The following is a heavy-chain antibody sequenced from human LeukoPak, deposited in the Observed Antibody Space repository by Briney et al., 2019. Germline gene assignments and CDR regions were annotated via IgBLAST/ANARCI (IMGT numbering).Heavy chain of an antibody. V-gene: IGHV4-59*01. CDR3: ANSGPVATIADY. Sequence: KSSETLSLTCTVSGGSMSNYYWIWFRQPPGKGLEYIGYIDNSGSTNYNPSLKSRVTISMDTSKNQFSLKLSSVIAADTAVYYCANSGPVATIADYWGQGTLVTVSS. J-gene: IGHJ4*02. CDR1: GGSMSNYY. D-gene: IGHD5-24*01. CDR2: IDNSGST.